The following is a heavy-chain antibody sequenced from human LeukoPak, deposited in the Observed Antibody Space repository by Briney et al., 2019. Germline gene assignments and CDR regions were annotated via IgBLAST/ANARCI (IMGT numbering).Heavy chain of an antibody. CDR1: GFTLSTYW. CDR3: ARDRAVAGLCDY. D-gene: IGHD6-19*01. V-gene: IGHV3-7*01. Sequence: GGSLRLSCAASGFTLSTYWMTWVRQPPGKGLEWVAHINHDGSEKYYVDSVKGRFTISRDNAKNSLYLQMNSLRVEDTAVCYCARDRAVAGLCDYWGQGTLVTVSS. J-gene: IGHJ4*02. CDR2: INHDGSEK.